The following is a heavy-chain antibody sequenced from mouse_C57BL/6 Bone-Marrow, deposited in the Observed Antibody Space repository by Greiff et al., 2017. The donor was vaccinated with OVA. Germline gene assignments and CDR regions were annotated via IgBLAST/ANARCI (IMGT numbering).Heavy chain of an antibody. CDR3: ARHIYYGNVPWVAY. CDR2: TSNGGGST. CDR1: GLTFSDYY. Sequence: EVHPVASGGGLVQPGGSLKLSCAASGLTFSDYYMYWVRQTPEKRLEWVAYTSNGGGSTYYPATAKGRFTISRDNAKNTLYLQMSHLKSDDTAMYYCARHIYYGNVPWVAYWGQGTLVTVSA. V-gene: IGHV5-12*01. D-gene: IGHD2-1*01. J-gene: IGHJ3*01.